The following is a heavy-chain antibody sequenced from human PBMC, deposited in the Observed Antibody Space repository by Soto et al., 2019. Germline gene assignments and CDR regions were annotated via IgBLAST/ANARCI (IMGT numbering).Heavy chain of an antibody. CDR1: GGTFSSYT. Sequence: QVQLVQSGAEVKKPGSSVKVSCKASGGTFSSYTISWVRQAPGQGLEWMGRIIPILGIANYAQKFQGRVTMXXDXSXXTAYMELSSLRSEDTAVYYCARGYYDSSGYYCVGYWGQGTLVTVSS. CDR3: ARGYYDSSGYYCVGY. CDR2: IIPILGIA. V-gene: IGHV1-69*02. J-gene: IGHJ4*02. D-gene: IGHD3-22*01.